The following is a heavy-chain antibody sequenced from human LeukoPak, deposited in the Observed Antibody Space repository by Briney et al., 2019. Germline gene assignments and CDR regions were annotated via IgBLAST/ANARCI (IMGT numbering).Heavy chain of an antibody. CDR1: GYMFSNYW. CDR3: ARQTSSSSRVDF. D-gene: IGHD6-6*01. V-gene: IGHV5-51*01. Sequence: GESLKISCKGSGYMFSNYWVGWVRQMPGKSLEWMGTIYPRDSDTTYSPSFQGQVTISADKSISTAYLQWNSLKASDTAMYFCARQTSSSSRVDFWGQGTLVTVSS. CDR2: IYPRDSDT. J-gene: IGHJ4*02.